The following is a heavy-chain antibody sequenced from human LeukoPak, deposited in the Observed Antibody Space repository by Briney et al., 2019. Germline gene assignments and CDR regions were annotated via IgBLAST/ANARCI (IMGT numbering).Heavy chain of an antibody. V-gene: IGHV3-30*18. Sequence: GGSLRLSCAASGFTFSSYGMHWVRQAPGKGLEWVAVISYDGSNKYYADSVKGRFTISRDNSKNTLYPQMNSLRAEDTAVYYCAKDFGEQLELRLFDYWGQGTLVTVSS. D-gene: IGHD1-7*01. CDR2: ISYDGSNK. CDR3: AKDFGEQLELRLFDY. J-gene: IGHJ4*02. CDR1: GFTFSSYG.